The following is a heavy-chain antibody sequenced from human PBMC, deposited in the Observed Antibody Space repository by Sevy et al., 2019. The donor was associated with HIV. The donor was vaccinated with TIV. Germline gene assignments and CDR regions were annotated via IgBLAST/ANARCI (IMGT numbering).Heavy chain of an antibody. D-gene: IGHD7-27*01. CDR3: TSFHLWGSGNY. CDR2: INQDGSDK. J-gene: IGHJ4*02. V-gene: IGHV3-7*01. CDR1: GFTFTRSW. Sequence: GGSLRLSCAASGFTFTRSWMSWVRQAPGKGLEWVATINQDGSDKYFVDSMEGRFIVSRDNAKDSLYLQMNSLRTEDTAVYYCTSFHLWGSGNYWGQGTLFTVSS.